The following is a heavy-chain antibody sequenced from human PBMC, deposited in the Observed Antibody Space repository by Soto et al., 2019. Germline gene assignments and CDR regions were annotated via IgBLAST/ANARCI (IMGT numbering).Heavy chain of an antibody. CDR3: AKDRYYYGSGSPPFDY. V-gene: IGHV3-30*18. D-gene: IGHD3-10*01. Sequence: QVQLVESGGGVVQPGRSLRLSCAASGFTFSSDGMHWVRQAPGKGLEWVAVISYDGSNKYYADSVKGRFTISRDNSKNTLYLQMNRLRAEDTAVDYCAKDRYYYGSGSPPFDYWGQGTLVTVSS. CDR1: GFTFSSDG. J-gene: IGHJ4*02. CDR2: ISYDGSNK.